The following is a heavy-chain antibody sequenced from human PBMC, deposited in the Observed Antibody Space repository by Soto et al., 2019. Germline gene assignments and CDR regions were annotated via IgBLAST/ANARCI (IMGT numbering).Heavy chain of an antibody. Sequence: GGSLRLSCAASGFPFNNYAMHWVRQAPGKGLEWVAVIWHDGSNEHYADSVKGRFRIARDNSNNTLYLQMNSLRGEDTALYYCARDDVSMVTAFLDYWGLGTLVTVS. CDR3: ARDDVSMVTAFLDY. J-gene: IGHJ4*02. CDR1: GFPFNNYA. D-gene: IGHD2-21*02. CDR2: IWHDGSNE. V-gene: IGHV3-33*01.